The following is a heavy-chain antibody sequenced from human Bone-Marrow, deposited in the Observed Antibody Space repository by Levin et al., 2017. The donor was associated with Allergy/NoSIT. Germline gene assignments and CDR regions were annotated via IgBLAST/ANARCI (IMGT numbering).Heavy chain of an antibody. D-gene: IGHD2-15*01. CDR1: GFSLDTNGLR. Sequence: KTSGPTLVKPTQTLTLTCTFSGFSLDTNGLRVGWIRQSPGKALEWLALIDWDDDKRYSPYLKNRLTIAKDTSRNQVDLTMTNMGPVDTATYYCTHSTLRYCGGGTGPPGRDAFGIWGQGTMVAVSS. CDR2: IDWDDDK. V-gene: IGHV2-5*02. CDR3: THSTLRYCGGGTGPPGRDAFGI. J-gene: IGHJ3*02.